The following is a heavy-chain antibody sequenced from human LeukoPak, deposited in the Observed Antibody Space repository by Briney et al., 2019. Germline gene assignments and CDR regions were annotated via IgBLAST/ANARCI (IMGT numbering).Heavy chain of an antibody. CDR2: ISYDGSNK. V-gene: IGHV3-30*01. CDR3: ASFNYYYYYMDV. CDR1: GFTFSSYA. J-gene: IGHJ6*03. Sequence: GGPLRLSCAASGFTFSSYAMHWVRQAPGKGLEWVAVISYDGSNKYYADSVKGRFTISRDNTKNTLYLQMNSLRAEDTAVYYCASFNYYYYYMDVWGKGTTVTVS.